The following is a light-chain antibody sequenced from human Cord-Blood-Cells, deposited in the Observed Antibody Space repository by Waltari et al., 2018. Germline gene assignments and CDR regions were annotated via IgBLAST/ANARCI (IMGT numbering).Light chain of an antibody. V-gene: IGLV2-14*01. Sequence: QSALTQPASVSGSPGQSITISFTGTSSDVGGYNYVSWYQQHPAKAPKLMIYEVSNRPSGVSNRFSGSKSGNTASLTISGLQAEDEADYYCSSYTSSSTLVVFGGGTKLAVL. J-gene: IGLJ2*01. CDR2: EVS. CDR3: SSYTSSSTLVV. CDR1: SSDVGGYNY.